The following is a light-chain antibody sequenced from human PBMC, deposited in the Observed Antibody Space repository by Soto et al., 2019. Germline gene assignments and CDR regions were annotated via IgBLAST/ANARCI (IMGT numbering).Light chain of an antibody. CDR3: CSYAGNYSYV. CDR2: DVS. Sequence: QSALTQPRSVSGSPGQSVTISCTGTSSDVGGYNYVSWYQQHPGKDPKLMIYDVSKRPSGVPDRFSGSKSGITASLTISGLQAEDEADYYCCSYAGNYSYVFGTGTKVTVL. CDR1: SSDVGGYNY. V-gene: IGLV2-11*01. J-gene: IGLJ1*01.